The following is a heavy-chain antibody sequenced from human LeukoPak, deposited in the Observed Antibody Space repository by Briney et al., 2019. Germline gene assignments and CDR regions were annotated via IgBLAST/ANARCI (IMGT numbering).Heavy chain of an antibody. D-gene: IGHD6-13*01. V-gene: IGHV3-64*01. Sequence: GGSLRLSCAASGFTFSSYAMHWVRQAPGKGLEYVSAISSNGGSTYYANSVKGRFAISRDNSKNTLYLQMGSLRAEDMAVYYCARDGGGIVAAPLDYWGQGTLVTVSS. CDR1: GFTFSSYA. J-gene: IGHJ4*02. CDR2: ISSNGGST. CDR3: ARDGGGIVAAPLDY.